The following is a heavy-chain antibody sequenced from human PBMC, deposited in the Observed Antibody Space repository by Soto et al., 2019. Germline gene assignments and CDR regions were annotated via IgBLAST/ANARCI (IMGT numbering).Heavy chain of an antibody. D-gene: IGHD1-7*01. CDR1: GFTFSRYS. J-gene: IGHJ5*02. CDR3: ARDSAGTTESVRFDP. Sequence: EVQLVESGGGLVNPGGSLRLSCAASGFTFSRYSMNWVRQAPGKGLEWVSSISSRSSYIYFADSVRGRFTISRDNAKNSLYLQMDGLRAEDTGVYYCARDSAGTTESVRFDPWGQGTLVTVSS. CDR2: ISSRSSYI. V-gene: IGHV3-21*01.